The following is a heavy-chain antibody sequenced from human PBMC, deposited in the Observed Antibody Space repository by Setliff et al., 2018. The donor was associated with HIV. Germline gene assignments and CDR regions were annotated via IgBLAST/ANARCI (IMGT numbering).Heavy chain of an antibody. V-gene: IGHV4-59*01. Sequence: PSETLSLTCIVSGGSMDNYYWNWVRQTPGKGLEWIGYIYESAYSHYTVSLRSRVTIPMDTSKNQFSLTLRSVTAADRAVYYCARAQMHRGVVAWSLYYFDYWGQGALVTVSS. J-gene: IGHJ4*02. D-gene: IGHD3-10*01. CDR1: GGSMDNYY. CDR2: IYESAYS. CDR3: ARAQMHRGVVAWSLYYFDY.